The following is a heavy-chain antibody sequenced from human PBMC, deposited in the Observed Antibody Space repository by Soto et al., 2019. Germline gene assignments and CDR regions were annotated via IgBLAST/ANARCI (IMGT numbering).Heavy chain of an antibody. Sequence: QVQLQESGPGLVKPSQTLSLTCTVSGGSISSGGYYWSGIRQHPGRGLEWIGYIYYSGSTNYNPTLKTRVTVSVDTTNDQFSLKPSSVPAAHTAVYSGARCGDPWGQGTLVTVSS. CDR3: ARCGDP. J-gene: IGHJ5*02. CDR1: GGSISSGGYY. V-gene: IGHV4-31*03. CDR2: IYYSGST.